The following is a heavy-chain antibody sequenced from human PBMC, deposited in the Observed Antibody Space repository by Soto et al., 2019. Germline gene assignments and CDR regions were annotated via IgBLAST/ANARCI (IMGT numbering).Heavy chain of an antibody. CDR3: AAVPVLRFLKWLQAYFDY. Sequence: QMQVVQSGPEVKKPGTSVKVSCKTSGFMFTSSAVQWVRQARGQRLEWIGWLVVGSGNTHYAQHFQERVTLTRDMSTGTAYMELSSLRSEDTAVYYCAAVPVLRFLKWLQAYFDYWGQGTLVTVSS. D-gene: IGHD3-3*01. J-gene: IGHJ4*02. V-gene: IGHV1-58*01. CDR2: LVVGSGNT. CDR1: GFMFTSSA.